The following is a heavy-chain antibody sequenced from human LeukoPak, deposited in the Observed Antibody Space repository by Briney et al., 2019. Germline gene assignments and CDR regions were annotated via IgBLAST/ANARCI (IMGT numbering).Heavy chain of an antibody. CDR2: ISAYNGNT. CDR3: ARWVPDVVPAAILDY. V-gene: IGHV1-18*01. D-gene: IGHD2-2*01. Sequence: APVKGSFQASGFPFSSYGISWGGPAPGQRLEWMGWISAYNGNTNYAQKLQGRVTMTTDTSTSTAYMELRSLRSDDTAVYYCARWVPDVVPAAILDYWGQGTLVTVSS. CDR1: GFPFSSYG. J-gene: IGHJ4*02.